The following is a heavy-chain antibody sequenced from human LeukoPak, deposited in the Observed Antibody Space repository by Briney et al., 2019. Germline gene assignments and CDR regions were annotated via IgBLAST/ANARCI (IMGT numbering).Heavy chain of an antibody. V-gene: IGHV3-66*01. CDR1: GFTVSSNY. CDR2: IYSGGST. J-gene: IGHJ4*02. CDR3: ARDKGPPSNFDY. Sequence: GGSLRLSCAASGFTVSSNYMSWVRQAPGKGLEWVSVIYSGGSTYYADSVKGRFTISRDNSKNTLYLQMNSLRAEDTAVYYCARDKGPPSNFDYWGQGTLVTVSS.